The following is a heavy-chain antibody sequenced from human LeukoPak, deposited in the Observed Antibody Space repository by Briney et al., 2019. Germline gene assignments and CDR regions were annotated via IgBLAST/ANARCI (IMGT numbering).Heavy chain of an antibody. J-gene: IGHJ6*03. V-gene: IGHV4-61*02. CDR1: GGSISSGSYY. Sequence: SQTLSLTCTVSGGSISSGSYYWSWIRQPAGKGLEWIGRIYTSGSTNYNPSLKSRVTISVDTSKNQFSLKLSSVAAADTAVYYCARGYYDILTGYPYYYYYMDVWGKGTTVTISS. CDR2: IYTSGST. CDR3: ARGYYDILTGYPYYYYYMDV. D-gene: IGHD3-9*01.